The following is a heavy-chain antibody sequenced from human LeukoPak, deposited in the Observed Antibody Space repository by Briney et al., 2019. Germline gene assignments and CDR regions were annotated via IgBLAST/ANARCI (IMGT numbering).Heavy chain of an antibody. J-gene: IGHJ6*03. CDR3: AGHPHRPPHYYYYMDV. CDR1: GGSISSSSYY. V-gene: IGHV4-39*01. Sequence: PSETLSLTCTVSGGSISSSSYYWGWIRQPPGKGLEWIGSIYYSGSTYYNPSLKSRVTISVDTPKNQFSLKLSSVTAADTAVYYCAGHPHRPPHYYYYMDVWGKGTTVTVSS. CDR2: IYYSGST.